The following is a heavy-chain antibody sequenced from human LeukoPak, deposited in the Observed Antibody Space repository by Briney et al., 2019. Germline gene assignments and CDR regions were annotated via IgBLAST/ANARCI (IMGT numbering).Heavy chain of an antibody. J-gene: IGHJ5*02. CDR3: ARSAMVATANWFDP. V-gene: IGHV5-51*01. Sequence: GKGLEWMGIIYPGDSDTSYSPSFQGKVTISADKSISTAYLQWSSLKASDTAMYYCARSAMVATANWFDPWGQGTLVTVSS. D-gene: IGHD5-18*01. CDR2: IYPGDSDT.